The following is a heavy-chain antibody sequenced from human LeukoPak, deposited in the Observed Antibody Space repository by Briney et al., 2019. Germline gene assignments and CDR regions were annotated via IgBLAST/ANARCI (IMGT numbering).Heavy chain of an antibody. CDR1: GGSISSYY. CDR2: IYYSGST. V-gene: IGHV4-59*01. CDR3: ARDDSGSYFGPFDY. Sequence: SETLSLTCTVSGGSISSYYGSWIRQPPGKGLEWIGYIYYSGSTNYNPSLKSRVTISVDTSKNQFSLKLSSVTAADTAVYYCARDDSGSYFGPFDYWGQGTLVTVSS. J-gene: IGHJ4*02. D-gene: IGHD1-26*01.